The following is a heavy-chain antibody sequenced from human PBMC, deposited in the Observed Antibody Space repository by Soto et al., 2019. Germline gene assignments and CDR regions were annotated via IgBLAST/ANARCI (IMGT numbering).Heavy chain of an antibody. D-gene: IGHD6-19*01. CDR1: GFSLSTSGVG. Sequence: QITLKESGPTLVKPTQTLTLTCTFSGFSLSTSGVGVGWIRQPPGKALEWLALIYWDDDKRYSPSLKSRLTITKDTSKNQVVLTMTNMDPVDTATYYCAHRMGIAVAGYPMYAFDIWGQGTMVTVSS. J-gene: IGHJ3*02. CDR2: IYWDDDK. V-gene: IGHV2-5*02. CDR3: AHRMGIAVAGYPMYAFDI.